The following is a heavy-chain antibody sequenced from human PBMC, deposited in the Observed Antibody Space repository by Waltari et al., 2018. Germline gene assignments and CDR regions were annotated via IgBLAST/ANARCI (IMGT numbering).Heavy chain of an antibody. J-gene: IGHJ3*02. CDR3: AKDDRYPNDVFDI. Sequence: EMQLLESGGGLVQPGGSLRLSCSAYGFTFTNYGMSWVGQAPGQGLEWVSGISGAGAEWYADSVRGRFTISRDNSKNTVFLQMSSLRVEDTALYYCAKDDRYPNDVFDIWGQGTMVTVSS. D-gene: IGHD2-2*02. V-gene: IGHV3-23*01. CDR1: GFTFTNYG. CDR2: ISGAGAE.